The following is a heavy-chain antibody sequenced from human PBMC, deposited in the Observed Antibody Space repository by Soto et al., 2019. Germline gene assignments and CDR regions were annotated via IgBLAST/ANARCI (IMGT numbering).Heavy chain of an antibody. D-gene: IGHD2-21*01. J-gene: IGHJ4*02. CDR1: GYTFTQFA. CDR2: VNTGSGRT. Sequence: QVHLVQSGAEVKNPGASVKLSCKPSGYTFTQFAIHWVRQAPGQSLEWVGWVNTGSGRTQYSQKFQGRVSITRDSSATTGYMELRSLTSDDTAVYYCARDMGYCGGPTCYNPLFDNWGQGALITVSS. CDR3: ARDMGYCGGPTCYNPLFDN. V-gene: IGHV1-3*04.